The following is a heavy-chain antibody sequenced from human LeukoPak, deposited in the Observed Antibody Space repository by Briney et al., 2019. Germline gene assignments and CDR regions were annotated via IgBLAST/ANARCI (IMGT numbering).Heavy chain of an antibody. V-gene: IGHV3-30-3*01. CDR3: ARGGFYYDSSQTFDY. Sequence: PGGSLRLSCAASGFTFSSYAMHWVRQAPGKGLEWVAVISYDGSNKYYADSVKGRFTISRDNSKNTLYLQMNSLRAEDTAVYYCARGGFYYDSSQTFDYWGQGTLVTVSS. J-gene: IGHJ4*02. CDR2: ISYDGSNK. D-gene: IGHD3-22*01. CDR1: GFTFSSYA.